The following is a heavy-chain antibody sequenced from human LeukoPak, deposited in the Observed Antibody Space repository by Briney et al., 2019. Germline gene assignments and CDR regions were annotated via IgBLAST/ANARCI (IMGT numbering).Heavy chain of an antibody. Sequence: PSETLSLTCTVSGGSISSYYWSWIRQPAGEGLECIGRIYTSGSTNYNPSLKSRVTMSVDTSKNQFSLKLSSVTAADTAVYYCARDHELPVAAAGSLYYFDYWGQGTLVTVSS. D-gene: IGHD6-13*01. CDR3: ARDHELPVAAAGSLYYFDY. J-gene: IGHJ4*02. CDR2: IYTSGST. CDR1: GGSISSYY. V-gene: IGHV4-4*07.